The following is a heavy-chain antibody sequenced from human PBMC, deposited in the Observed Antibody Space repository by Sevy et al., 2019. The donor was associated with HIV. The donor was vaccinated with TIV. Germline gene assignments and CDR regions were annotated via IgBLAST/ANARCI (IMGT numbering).Heavy chain of an antibody. Sequence: ASVKVSCKVSGHRLTELSMHWVRQAPGKGLEWMGRFDPEDGETIFAQMFQGRVTMTEDTFIDTAYMELSSLRSEDTAVYYCASAREYYEDSSGYLDYWGQGTLVTVSS. J-gene: IGHJ4*02. CDR1: GHRLTELS. CDR2: FDPEDGET. CDR3: ASAREYYEDSSGYLDY. V-gene: IGHV1-24*01. D-gene: IGHD3-22*01.